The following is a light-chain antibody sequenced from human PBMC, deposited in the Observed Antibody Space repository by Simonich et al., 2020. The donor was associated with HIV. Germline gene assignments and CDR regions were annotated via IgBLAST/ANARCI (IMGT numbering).Light chain of an antibody. Sequence: DIVMTQSPDSLAVSLGERATIHCKSNQSVLYSSNTKNSLAWYQQKPGHPPNLLIYWAATRESGVPDRFSASGSGTDFTLTISSLQAEDVAIYYCQQYYSTPPTFGQGTKVEIK. CDR1: QSVLYSSNTKNS. CDR2: WAA. CDR3: QQYYSTPPT. V-gene: IGKV4-1*01. J-gene: IGKJ1*01.